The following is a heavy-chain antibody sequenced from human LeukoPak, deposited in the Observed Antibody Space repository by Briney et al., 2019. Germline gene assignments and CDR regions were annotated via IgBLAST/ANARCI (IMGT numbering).Heavy chain of an antibody. CDR1: GYTFNSYG. D-gene: IGHD6-13*01. CDR2: INTNTGSP. J-gene: IGHJ4*02. CDR3: ARVTLIAAAVGGNFDY. Sequence: ASVKVSCKASGYTFNSYGISWVRLAPGQGLEWMGWINTNTGSPTYAQGFTGRFVFSLDTSVSTAYLQISSLKAEDTAVYYCARVTLIAAAVGGNFDYWGQGTLVTVSS. V-gene: IGHV7-4-1*02.